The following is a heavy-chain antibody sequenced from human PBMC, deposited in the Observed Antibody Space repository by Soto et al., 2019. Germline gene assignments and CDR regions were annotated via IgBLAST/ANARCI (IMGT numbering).Heavy chain of an antibody. Sequence: VQLVESGGGLVQPGGSLRLSCAASGFTFSSYSMNWVRQAPGKGLEWVSYISSSSSTIYYADSVKGRFTISRDNAKNSLYLQMNSLRAEDTAVYYCARTSTVTISPNAFDIWGQGTMVTVSS. J-gene: IGHJ3*02. CDR2: ISSSSSTI. CDR3: ARTSTVTISPNAFDI. D-gene: IGHD4-17*01. CDR1: GFTFSSYS. V-gene: IGHV3-48*01.